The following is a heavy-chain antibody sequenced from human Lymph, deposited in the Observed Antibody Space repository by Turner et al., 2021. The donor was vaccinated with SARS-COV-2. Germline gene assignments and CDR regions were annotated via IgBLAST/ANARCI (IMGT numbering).Heavy chain of an antibody. D-gene: IGHD6-13*01. Sequence: EVQLVETGGGLIQPGGSLRLSCAASGIIVSRNYMNWVRQAPGKGLEWFSVIYSGGTTYYADSVKCRFTISRDNSKNTLYLQMNSLRVEDTAVYYCARDLGTYGMDVWGQGTTVTVSS. CDR1: GIIVSRNY. CDR3: ARDLGTYGMDV. CDR2: IYSGGTT. V-gene: IGHV3-53*02. J-gene: IGHJ6*02.